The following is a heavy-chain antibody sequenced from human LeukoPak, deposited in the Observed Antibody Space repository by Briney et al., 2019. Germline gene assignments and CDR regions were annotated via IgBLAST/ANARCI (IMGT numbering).Heavy chain of an antibody. Sequence: GGSLRLSCAASGFTFSSYAMHWVRQAPGKGLEWVAVISYDGSNKYYADSVKGLFTISRDNSKNTLYLQMNSLRAEDTAVYYCARDERGYSSGWYQWGFDYWGQGTLVTVSS. CDR2: ISYDGSNK. J-gene: IGHJ4*02. CDR1: GFTFSSYA. V-gene: IGHV3-30-3*01. CDR3: ARDERGYSSGWYQWGFDY. D-gene: IGHD6-19*01.